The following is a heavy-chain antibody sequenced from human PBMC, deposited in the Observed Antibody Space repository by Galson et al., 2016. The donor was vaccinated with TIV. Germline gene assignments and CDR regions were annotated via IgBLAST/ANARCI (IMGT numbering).Heavy chain of an antibody. V-gene: IGHV4-61*01. CDR3: ARAVGFYDDNWFDP. CDR1: GGSVSSGSYY. Sequence: ETLSLTCTVSGGSVSSGSYYWSWIRQPPGKGLEYIGYISYSGSTNYNSSLKSRVTVSVDTSKNQFSLRLKSVTPADTAVYYCARAVGFYDDNWFDPWGQGTLVTVSS. J-gene: IGHJ5*02. CDR2: ISYSGST. D-gene: IGHD5/OR15-5a*01.